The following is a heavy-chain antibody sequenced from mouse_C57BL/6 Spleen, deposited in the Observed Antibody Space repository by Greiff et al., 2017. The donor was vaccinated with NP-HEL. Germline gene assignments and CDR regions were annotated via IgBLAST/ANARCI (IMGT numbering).Heavy chain of an antibody. J-gene: IGHJ2*01. CDR1: GYTFTSYG. CDR2: IYPRSGNT. D-gene: IGHD2-4*01. CDR3: AREGSAGSAGYYDYDDDGFDY. V-gene: IGHV1-81*01. Sequence: QVQLQQSGAELARPGASVKLSCKASGYTFTSYGISWVKQRTGQGLEWIGEIYPRSGNTYYNEKFKGKATLTADKSSSTAYMELRSLTSEDSAVYFCAREGSAGSAGYYDYDDDGFDYWGQGTTLTVSS.